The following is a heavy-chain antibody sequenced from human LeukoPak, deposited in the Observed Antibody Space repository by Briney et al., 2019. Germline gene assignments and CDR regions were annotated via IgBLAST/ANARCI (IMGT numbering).Heavy chain of an antibody. J-gene: IGHJ2*01. CDR3: AGSLFSNWYFVL. V-gene: IGHV3-74*01. Sequence: QPGGSLRLSCATSGFTFSSYWMYWVRQAPGKGLVWVSRINSDGSSTSYADSVKGRFTISRDNAKNTLYVQMNSLRAEDTAVYYCAGSLFSNWYFVLWGRGTLVTVSS. D-gene: IGHD3-10*02. CDR2: INSDGSST. CDR1: GFTFSSYW.